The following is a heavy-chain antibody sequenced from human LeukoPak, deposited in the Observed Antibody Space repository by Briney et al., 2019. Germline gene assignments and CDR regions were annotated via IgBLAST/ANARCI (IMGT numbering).Heavy chain of an antibody. Sequence: GGSLRLSCAASGFTFSIYAMSWVRQAPGKGLEWVSAISGSGGSTYYADSVKGRFTISRDNSKNTLYLQMNSLRAEDTAVYYCAKRGVRIAVADGGIDYWGQGTLVTVSS. CDR1: GFTFSIYA. CDR3: AKRGVRIAVADGGIDY. V-gene: IGHV3-23*01. J-gene: IGHJ4*02. D-gene: IGHD6-19*01. CDR2: ISGSGGST.